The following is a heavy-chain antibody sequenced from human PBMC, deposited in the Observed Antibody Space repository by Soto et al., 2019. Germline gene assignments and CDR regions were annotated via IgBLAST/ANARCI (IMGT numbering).Heavy chain of an antibody. CDR1: GYTFTSYA. V-gene: IGHV1-3*01. CDR2: INAGNGNT. CDR3: ARGLGLYYFDY. J-gene: IGHJ4*02. D-gene: IGHD1-26*01. Sequence: GASVKAFCKASGYTFTSYAMHCVRQAPGQRLEWMGWINAGNGNTKYSQKFQGRVTITRDTSASTAYMELSSLRSEDTAVYYCARGLGLYYFDYWGQGTLVTVSS.